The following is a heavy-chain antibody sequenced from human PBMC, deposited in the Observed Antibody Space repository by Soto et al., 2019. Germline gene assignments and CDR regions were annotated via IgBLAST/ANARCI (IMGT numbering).Heavy chain of an antibody. CDR2: CRKTVGNDFIT. J-gene: IGHJ3*02. CDR3: ARCDYGGLHDALNI. Sequence: PGGSLRLSCSASAFIFSDHYIDWVRQAPGKGLEWIGRCRKTVGNDFITEYAASGKGIFTILRDYSESSVYLQMNSLKTEDTAVYYCARCDYGGLHDALNIWGQGTMVTVSS. V-gene: IGHV3-72*01. D-gene: IGHD4-17*01. CDR1: AFIFSDHY.